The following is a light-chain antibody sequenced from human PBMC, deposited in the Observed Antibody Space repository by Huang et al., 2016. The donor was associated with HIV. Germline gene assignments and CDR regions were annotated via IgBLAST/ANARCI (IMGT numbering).Light chain of an antibody. Sequence: EIVMTQSPATLSVSPGERATLSCRASQTVSSNLACYQHRPCQAPRLLIYGASTRATDIPARFSSSGSWTEFTLTISSLQSEDFAVYYCQHYNNWPPLLTFGGGTKVEIK. CDR2: GAS. CDR1: QTVSSN. CDR3: QHYNNWPPLLT. J-gene: IGKJ4*01. V-gene: IGKV3-15*01.